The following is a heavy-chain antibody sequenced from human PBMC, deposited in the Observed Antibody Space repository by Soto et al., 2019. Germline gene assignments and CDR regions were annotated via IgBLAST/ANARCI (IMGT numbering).Heavy chain of an antibody. CDR1: GYTFTGYY. J-gene: IGHJ6*02. V-gene: IGHV1-2*02. CDR3: ARDRYYYDSSGYYVVSVYGMDV. Sequence: ASVKVSCKASGYTFTGYYMHWVRQAPGQGLEWMGWINPNSGGTNYAQKFQGRVTMTRDTSISTAYMELSRLRSDDTAVYYCARDRYYYDSSGYYVVSVYGMDVWGQGTTVTVSS. CDR2: INPNSGGT. D-gene: IGHD3-22*01.